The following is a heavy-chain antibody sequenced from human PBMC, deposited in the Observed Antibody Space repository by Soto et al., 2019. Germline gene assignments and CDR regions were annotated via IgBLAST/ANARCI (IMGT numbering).Heavy chain of an antibody. J-gene: IGHJ4*02. V-gene: IGHV4-30-2*01. CDR1: GDTISTGGFS. D-gene: IGHD6-6*01. Sequence: SETLSLTCGVSGDTISTGGFSWAWIRQPPGKALEWIGHTYHSGNPYYNPSLKSRVIISVDRSKNQFSLKVSSVTAADTAVYYFARSTIAPHLFMYPFDYWGQGTLVTVSS. CDR2: TYHSGNP. CDR3: ARSTIAPHLFMYPFDY.